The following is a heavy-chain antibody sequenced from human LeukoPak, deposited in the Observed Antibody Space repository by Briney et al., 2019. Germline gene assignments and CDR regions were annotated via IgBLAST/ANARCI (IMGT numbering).Heavy chain of an antibody. CDR2: ISYAGSNK. V-gene: IGHV3-30-3*01. Sequence: GKSLRLSCAASGFTFSNYAMHWVRQAPGKGLEWVAGISYAGSNKYYTDSVKGRFTVSRDDSKHTLYLQMNSLRAGDTAMYYCTRDWAYYFDYWGQGTLVTVSP. D-gene: IGHD3-16*01. CDR1: GFTFSNYA. J-gene: IGHJ4*02. CDR3: TRDWAYYFDY.